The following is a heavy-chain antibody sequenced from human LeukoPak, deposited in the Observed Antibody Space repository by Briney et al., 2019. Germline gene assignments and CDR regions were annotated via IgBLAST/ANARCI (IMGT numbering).Heavy chain of an antibody. Sequence: SETLSLTCTVSGGSISSGGYYWSWIRRHPGKGLEWIGYIYYRGSAYYNPSLKSRVTISVDTSKNQFSLNLTSVTAADTAVFYCARGLSDSSGYYHFDYWGQGTLVTVSS. D-gene: IGHD3-22*01. J-gene: IGHJ4*02. V-gene: IGHV4-31*03. CDR1: GGSISSGGYY. CDR2: IYYRGSA. CDR3: ARGLSDSSGYYHFDY.